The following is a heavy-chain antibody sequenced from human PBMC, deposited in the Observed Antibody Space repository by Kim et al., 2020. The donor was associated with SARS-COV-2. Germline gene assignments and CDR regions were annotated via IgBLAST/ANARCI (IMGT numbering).Heavy chain of an antibody. D-gene: IGHD6-19*01. V-gene: IGHV1-69*02. J-gene: IGHJ4*02. CDR3: AENILSGGYYDY. Sequence: SYAQKFQDRVTITADKTTSTAYMELSSLRSEDTAVDYCAENILSGGYYDYWGQGTLVTVSS.